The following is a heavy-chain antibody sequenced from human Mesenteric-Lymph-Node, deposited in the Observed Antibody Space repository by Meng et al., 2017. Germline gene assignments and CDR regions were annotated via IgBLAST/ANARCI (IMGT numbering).Heavy chain of an antibody. Sequence: GESLKISCAASGFTFSDHYMDWVRQAPGKGLEWIGRSRNKAQSYIIEYAASVQGRFTISRDFSKNSLDLQMNSLKIDDTAVYYCATNDVVAAATAILKIPWGQGTLVTVSS. J-gene: IGHJ4*02. CDR3: ATNDVVAAATAILKIP. D-gene: IGHD2-15*01. CDR1: GFTFSDHY. V-gene: IGHV3-72*01. CDR2: SRNKAQSYII.